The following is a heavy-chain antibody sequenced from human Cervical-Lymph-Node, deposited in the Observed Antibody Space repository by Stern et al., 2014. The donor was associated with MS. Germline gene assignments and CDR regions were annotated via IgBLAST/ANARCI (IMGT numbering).Heavy chain of an antibody. J-gene: IGHJ6*02. Sequence: EVQLVESGAEVKKPGESLKISCKGSGYTFTNNWIAWVRQMPGKGLEWMGIIYPDDSDIRYSPSLQGQVTISADKSLRTSYLHWSSLKAGDSAVYYWARHPPRRKWDDPNYGMDVWGQGTTVTVSS. V-gene: IGHV5-51*01. D-gene: IGHD1-1*01. CDR2: IYPDDSDI. CDR1: GYTFTNNW. CDR3: ARHPPRRKWDDPNYGMDV.